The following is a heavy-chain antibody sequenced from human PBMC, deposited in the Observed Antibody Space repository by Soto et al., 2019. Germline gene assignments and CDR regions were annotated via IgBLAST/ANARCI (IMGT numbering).Heavy chain of an antibody. V-gene: IGHV3-30-3*01. CDR2: ISYDGSEK. D-gene: IGHD2-21*02. CDR3: ARGGGFCGADCYKGGIDY. J-gene: IGHJ4*02. CDR1: GFTFSPYT. Sequence: ESGGGVVQPGRSLRLSCAASGFTFSPYTMHWVRQTPGKGLEWVAVISYDGSEKYYADSVRGRFTISRDNSKNTLFLQMNSLRAEDTALYYCARGGGFCGADCYKGGIDYWGQGTLVTVSS.